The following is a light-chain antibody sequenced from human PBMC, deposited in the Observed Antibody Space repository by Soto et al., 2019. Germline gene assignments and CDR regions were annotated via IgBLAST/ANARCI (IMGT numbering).Light chain of an antibody. CDR2: GAS. CDR3: QQYNNWPLT. Sequence: EKVMTQSPATLSVSPGEGATLSCRASQSVSNNLAWYQRKPGQAPRLLIYGASTRAAGIPARFSGSGSGTEFTLTISSLHSEDFAVYYCQQYNNWPLTFGGGTKVEIK. J-gene: IGKJ4*01. CDR1: QSVSNN. V-gene: IGKV3-15*01.